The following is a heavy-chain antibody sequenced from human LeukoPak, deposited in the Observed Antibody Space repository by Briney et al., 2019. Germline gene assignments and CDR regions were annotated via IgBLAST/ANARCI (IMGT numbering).Heavy chain of an antibody. V-gene: IGHV4-61*02. CDR3: ARVVSGYWFDP. CDR1: GGSISSSTYY. CDR2: IYTSGST. Sequence: TLSLTCTVSGGSISSSTYYWSWIRQPAGKGLEWIGRIYTSGSTNYNPSLKSRVTMSVDTSKNQFSLKLSSVTAADTAVYYCARVVSGYWFDPWGQGTLVTVSS. J-gene: IGHJ5*02.